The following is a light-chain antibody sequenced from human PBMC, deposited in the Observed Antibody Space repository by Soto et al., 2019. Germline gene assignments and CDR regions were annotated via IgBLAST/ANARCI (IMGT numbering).Light chain of an antibody. Sequence: QSALTQPASVSGSPLQSITISCTGTSSDVGSYNLVSWYQQHPGKAPKLMIYEVSKRPSGVSNRFSGSKSGNTASLTISGLQAEDEADYYCCSYAGSSTPYVFGTGTKVTVL. CDR2: EVS. J-gene: IGLJ1*01. V-gene: IGLV2-23*02. CDR1: SSDVGSYNL. CDR3: CSYAGSSTPYV.